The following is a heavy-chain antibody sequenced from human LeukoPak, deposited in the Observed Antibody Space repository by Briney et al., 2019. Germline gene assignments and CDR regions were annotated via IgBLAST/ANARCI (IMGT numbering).Heavy chain of an antibody. V-gene: IGHV4-34*01. D-gene: IGHD5-12*01. CDR3: ARSDRGYDYWFDP. J-gene: IGHJ5*02. CDR2: INHSGST. CDR1: GGSFSGYY. Sequence: SETLSLTCAVYGGSFSGYYWSWIRQPPGKGLEWIGEINHSGSTNYNPSLKSRVTISVDTSKNQFSLKLSSVTAADTAVYYCARSDRGYDYWFDPWGQGTLVTVSS.